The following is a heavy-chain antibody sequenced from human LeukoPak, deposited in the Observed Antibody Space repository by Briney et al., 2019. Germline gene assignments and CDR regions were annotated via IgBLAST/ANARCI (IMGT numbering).Heavy chain of an antibody. J-gene: IGHJ4*02. V-gene: IGHV3-21*01. CDR3: ARGAYSSSWSNFDY. CDR1: GFTFSSYS. CDR2: ISSSSSYI. Sequence: GGSLRLSCAASGFTFSSYSMNLVRQAPGKGLEWVSSISSSSSYIYYADSVKGRFTISRDNAKNSLYLQMNSLRAEDTAVYYCARGAYSSSWSNFDYWGQGTLVTVSS. D-gene: IGHD6-13*01.